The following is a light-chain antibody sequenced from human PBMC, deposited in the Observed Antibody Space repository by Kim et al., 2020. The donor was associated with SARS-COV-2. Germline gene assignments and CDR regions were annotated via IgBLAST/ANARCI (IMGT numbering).Light chain of an antibody. Sequence: SYELTQPPSVSVSPGQTASITCSGDKLGDKYACWYQQKPGQSPVLVIYQDSKRPSGIPERFSGSNSGNTATLTISGTQAMDEADYYCQAWDGSTLFGGGTQLTVL. CDR1: KLGDKY. V-gene: IGLV3-1*01. CDR2: QDS. CDR3: QAWDGSTL. J-gene: IGLJ3*02.